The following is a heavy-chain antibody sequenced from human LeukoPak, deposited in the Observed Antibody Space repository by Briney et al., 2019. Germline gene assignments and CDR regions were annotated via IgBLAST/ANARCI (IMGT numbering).Heavy chain of an antibody. V-gene: IGHV4-34*01. J-gene: IGHJ5*02. CDR2: IHHSGST. CDR1: GGSFSGHY. CDR3: ASGGIVVVPAAIRNWFDP. D-gene: IGHD2-2*01. Sequence: SSETLSLTCAVYGGSFSGHYWGWIRQPPGKGLEWIGEIHHSGSTKYNPSLKGRVTISLDTSKNQFSLSLTSVTAADTAVYYCASGGIVVVPAAIRNWFDPWGKGTLVTVSS.